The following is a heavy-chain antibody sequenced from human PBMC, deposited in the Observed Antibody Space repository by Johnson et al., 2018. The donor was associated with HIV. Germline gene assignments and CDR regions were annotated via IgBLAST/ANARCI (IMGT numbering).Heavy chain of an antibody. Sequence: DEQVGESGGGLVQPGRSLRLSCAASGFTSDDNAMHWVRQAPGKGREWVSGISWNGGSTGYAEFGKGRFTISRDNAKNSLYLQMNSLRAEDTAFYYCSRGFSNDDAFDIWCQGTMFTVSS. J-gene: IGHJ3*02. CDR2: ISWNGGST. D-gene: IGHD1-1*01. CDR3: SRGFSNDDAFDI. V-gene: IGHV3-9*02. CDR1: GFTSDDNA.